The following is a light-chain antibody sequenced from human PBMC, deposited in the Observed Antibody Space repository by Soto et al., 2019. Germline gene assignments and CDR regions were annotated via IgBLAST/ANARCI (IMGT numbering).Light chain of an antibody. CDR3: QQYDRFPYS. CDR2: KAS. Sequence: DIQMTQSPSTLSASVGDTVTITCRASQSLSYWLAWYQQKPGQAPKLLNHKASTLESGVPSRFSGSGSGTEFTLTISSLHPDDFATLYCQQYDRFPYSFGQGTKLEIK. J-gene: IGKJ2*03. V-gene: IGKV1-5*03. CDR1: QSLSYW.